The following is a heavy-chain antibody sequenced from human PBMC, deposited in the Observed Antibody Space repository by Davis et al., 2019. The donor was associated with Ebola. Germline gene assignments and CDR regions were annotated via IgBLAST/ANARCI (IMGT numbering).Heavy chain of an antibody. CDR3: ARGGRWIQLWLGVAYYGMDV. J-gene: IGHJ6*04. V-gene: IGHV1-8*01. CDR1: GYTFTSFD. CDR2: MNPNSGNT. D-gene: IGHD5-18*01. Sequence: ASVKVSCKASGYTFTSFDINWVRQATGQGLEWMGWMNPNSGNTGYAQKFQGRVTMTRNTSISTAYMELSSLRSEDTAVYYCARGGRWIQLWLGVAYYGMDVWGKGTTVTVSS.